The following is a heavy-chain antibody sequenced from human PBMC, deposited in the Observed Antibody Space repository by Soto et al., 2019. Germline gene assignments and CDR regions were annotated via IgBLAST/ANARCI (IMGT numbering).Heavy chain of an antibody. Sequence: PSEPLCLTCAVSGGCICSYYWSWFRQPPGKGLEWIGYIYYSGSTNYNPSLKSRVTISVDTSKNQFSLKLSSVTAADTAVYYCVRVSGSSPAYYYYGMDVWGQGTTVTVSS. V-gene: IGHV4-59*01. CDR2: IYYSGST. CDR3: VRVSGSSPAYYYYGMDV. J-gene: IGHJ6*02. D-gene: IGHD6-6*01. CDR1: GGCICSYY.